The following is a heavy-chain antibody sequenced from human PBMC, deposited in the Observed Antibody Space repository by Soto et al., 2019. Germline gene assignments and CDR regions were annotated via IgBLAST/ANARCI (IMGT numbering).Heavy chain of an antibody. J-gene: IGHJ3*02. CDR3: TTDRTGTTKFVAFDI. Sequence: EVQLVESGGGLVKPGGSLRLSCAASGFTFSNAWMNWVRQAPGKGLEWVGRIKSKTDGGKTDYAAPVKGRFTISRDDSKNTLYLQMNSLKTEDTAVYYCTTDRTGTTKFVAFDIWGQGTMVTVSS. CDR1: GFTFSNAW. CDR2: IKSKTDGGKT. V-gene: IGHV3-15*07. D-gene: IGHD1-7*01.